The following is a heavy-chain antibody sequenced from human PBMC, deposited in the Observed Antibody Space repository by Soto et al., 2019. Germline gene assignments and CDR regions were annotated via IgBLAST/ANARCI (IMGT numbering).Heavy chain of an antibody. CDR1: GYTFTSYD. V-gene: IGHV1-8*01. D-gene: IGHD2-21*02. Sequence: ASVKVSCKASGYTFTSYDINWVRQATGQGLEWMGWMNPNSGNTGYAQKFQGRVTMTRNTSISTAYMELSSLRSEDTAVYYCARAVVVTAPPVDPWGQGTLVTVSS. CDR2: MNPNSGNT. J-gene: IGHJ5*02. CDR3: ARAVVVTAPPVDP.